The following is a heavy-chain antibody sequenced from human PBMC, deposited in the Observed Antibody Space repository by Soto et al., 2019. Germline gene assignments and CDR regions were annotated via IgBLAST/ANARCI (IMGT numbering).Heavy chain of an antibody. CDR2: IYSGGGT. J-gene: IGHJ4*02. CDR3: AGGNSNGYFAY. Sequence: EVQLVESGGGLVQPGGSLRLSCAASGFTVGSNYMFWVRQAPGKGLEWVSTIYSGGGTYYADSVKGRFTISRYNPKNPLYLQMNGLRAEDTAVYYCAGGNSNGYFAYWGQGTLVTVSS. V-gene: IGHV3-66*01. CDR1: GFTVGSNY. D-gene: IGHD5-18*01.